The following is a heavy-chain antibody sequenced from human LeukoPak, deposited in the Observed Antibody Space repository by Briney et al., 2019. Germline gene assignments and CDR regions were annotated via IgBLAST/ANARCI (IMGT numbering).Heavy chain of an antibody. CDR3: AKAMAGYDAFDV. J-gene: IGHJ3*01. Sequence: GGSLRLSCAASGFTFSSFAMSWVRQAPGKGLEWVSGISGSGGTTYYADSVKGRFTISRDNSKNTLYLQVNSLRAEDTALYYCAKAMAGYDAFDVWGQGTMVIVSS. CDR2: ISGSGGTT. V-gene: IGHV3-23*01. CDR1: GFTFSSFA. D-gene: IGHD6-19*01.